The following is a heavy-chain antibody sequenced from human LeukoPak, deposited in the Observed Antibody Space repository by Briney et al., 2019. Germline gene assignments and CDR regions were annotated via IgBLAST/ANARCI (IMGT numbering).Heavy chain of an antibody. CDR3: ARRTYYYDSSAYQNWFDS. Sequence: SETLSLTCAVYGGSFSGYYWSYIRQPPGKGLEWIGEINHSGSTNYNPCLKSRVTISVDTSKNQFSLKLNSVTAADTAVYYCARRTYYYDSSAYQNWFDSWGQGTLVTVSS. CDR2: INHSGST. J-gene: IGHJ5*01. V-gene: IGHV4-34*01. CDR1: GGSFSGYY. D-gene: IGHD3-22*01.